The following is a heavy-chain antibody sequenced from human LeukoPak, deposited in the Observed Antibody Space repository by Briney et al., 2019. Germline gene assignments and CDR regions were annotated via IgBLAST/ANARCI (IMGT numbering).Heavy chain of an antibody. J-gene: IGHJ3*01. CDR3: AECSASNSNDGFDV. D-gene: IGHD3-10*02. Sequence: GGSLRLSCAASGFTFNNFAMKWVPQAPGKGRGGVSYIRGAGSNTLYSASVTGRVIISRANTKTILYLQMKSLRAEDTAIYYCAECSASNSNDGFDVGGRGKMVTVSS. CDR1: GFTFNNFA. V-gene: IGHV3-23*01. CDR2: IRGAGSNT.